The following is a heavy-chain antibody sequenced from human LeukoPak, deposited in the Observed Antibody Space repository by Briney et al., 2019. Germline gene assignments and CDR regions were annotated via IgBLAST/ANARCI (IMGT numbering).Heavy chain of an antibody. J-gene: IGHJ4*02. Sequence: GGSLRLSCAASGFTFSSYAMSWVRQAPEKGLEWVSGISGSGGSTYHADSVKGRFTISRDNAKTSLYLQMNSLRAEDTAVYYCARDLSGVTGYTYGRGIDYWGQGTLVTVSS. D-gene: IGHD5-18*01. V-gene: IGHV3-23*01. CDR1: GFTFSSYA. CDR3: ARDLSGVTGYTYGRGIDY. CDR2: ISGSGGST.